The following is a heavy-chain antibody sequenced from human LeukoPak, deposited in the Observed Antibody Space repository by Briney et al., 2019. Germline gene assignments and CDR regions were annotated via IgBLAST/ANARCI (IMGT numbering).Heavy chain of an antibody. V-gene: IGHV4-39*01. CDR1: GGSISSSSYY. Sequence: KPSETLSLTCTVPGGSISSSSYYWGWIRQPPGKGLEWIGSIYYSGSTYYNPSLKSRVTISVDTSKNQFSLKLSSVTAADTAVYYCARLTYYYGMDVWGQGTTVTVSS. CDR2: IYYSGST. J-gene: IGHJ6*02. CDR3: ARLTYYYGMDV.